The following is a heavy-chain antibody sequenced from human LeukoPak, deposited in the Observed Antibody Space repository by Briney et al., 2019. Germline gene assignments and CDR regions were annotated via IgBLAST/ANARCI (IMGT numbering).Heavy chain of an antibody. Sequence: GGSLRLSCAASGFTFSSYGMHWVRQAPGKGLEWVAFIRYDGSNKYYADSVKGRFTISRDNSKNSLYPQMNSLRAEDTAVYYCAREGFYSGYDLPDYWGQGTLVTVSS. D-gene: IGHD5-12*01. V-gene: IGHV3-30*02. CDR3: AREGFYSGYDLPDY. CDR2: IRYDGSNK. J-gene: IGHJ4*02. CDR1: GFTFSSYG.